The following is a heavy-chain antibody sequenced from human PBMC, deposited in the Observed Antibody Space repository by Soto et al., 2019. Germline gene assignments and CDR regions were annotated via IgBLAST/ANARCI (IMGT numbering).Heavy chain of an antibody. Sequence: PGGSLRLSCAASGFTFSSVWITWGRKAPGKGQGWVANINQDGSEKHYVDSVKGRFTLSRDNAENSVYLQMNSLRADDTAVYYCARDFGVQELDYWGQGTLVTVSS. CDR1: GFTFSSVW. V-gene: IGHV3-7*01. CDR2: INQDGSEK. CDR3: ARDFGVQELDY. D-gene: IGHD3-3*01. J-gene: IGHJ4*02.